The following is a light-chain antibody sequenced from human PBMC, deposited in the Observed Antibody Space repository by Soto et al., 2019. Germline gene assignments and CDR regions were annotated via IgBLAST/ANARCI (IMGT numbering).Light chain of an antibody. J-gene: IGKJ5*01. CDR2: GAS. CDR3: QQYHNWPIT. V-gene: IGKV3-15*01. CDR1: QTVRSN. Sequence: IVLTQSTATLSVSPGEGAILSCRASQTVRSNLAWYQQKPGQAPRLLIYGASTRATGISARFSGSGSGTEFTLTISSLQSEDFAVYYCQQYHNWPITFGQGTRLEIK.